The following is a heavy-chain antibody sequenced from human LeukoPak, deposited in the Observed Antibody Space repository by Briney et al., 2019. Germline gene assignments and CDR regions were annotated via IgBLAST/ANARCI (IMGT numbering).Heavy chain of an antibody. V-gene: IGHV1-69*13. CDR2: IIPIFGTA. J-gene: IGHJ3*02. CDR1: GGTFSSYA. CDR3: ARKSIVVVTANAAFDI. D-gene: IGHD2-21*02. Sequence: ASVNVSCKASGGTFSSYAISWVRQAPGQGLEWMGGIIPIFGTANYAQKFQGRVTITADESTSTAYMELSSLRSEDTAVYYCARKSIVVVTANAAFDIWGQGTMVTVSS.